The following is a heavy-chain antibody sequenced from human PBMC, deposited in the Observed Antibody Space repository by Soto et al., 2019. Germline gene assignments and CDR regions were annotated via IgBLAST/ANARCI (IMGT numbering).Heavy chain of an antibody. CDR3: AKILSTVTTYYYGMDA. Sequence: GGSLKLSCAASGFSFSTYPMVWVRQAPGKRLEAVSSISGSGDKTYYKDSVKGRFTISRDNSKNTVDLQMNSLRPEDTAVYYCAKILSTVTTYYYGMDAWGQGTTVTVSS. J-gene: IGHJ6*02. V-gene: IGHV3-23*01. CDR2: ISGSGDKT. D-gene: IGHD4-17*01. CDR1: GFSFSTYP.